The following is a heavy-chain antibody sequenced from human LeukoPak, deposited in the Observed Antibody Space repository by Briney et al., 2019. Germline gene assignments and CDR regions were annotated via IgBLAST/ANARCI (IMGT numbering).Heavy chain of an antibody. CDR1: GFTFSSYA. Sequence: GGSLRLSCSASGFTFSSYAMHWVRQAPGKGLEYVSAISSNGGSTYYADSVKGRFTISRDNSKNTLYLLMNSLRAEDTAIYYCARGETGYDAFDIWGQGTMVTISS. D-gene: IGHD3-10*01. V-gene: IGHV3-64*04. J-gene: IGHJ3*02. CDR2: ISSNGGST. CDR3: ARGETGYDAFDI.